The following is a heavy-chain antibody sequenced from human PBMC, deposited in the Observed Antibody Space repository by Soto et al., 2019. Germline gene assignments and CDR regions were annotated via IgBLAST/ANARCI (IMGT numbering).Heavy chain of an antibody. Sequence: SGPTLVNPTQTLTLTCTFSGFSLSNSEMCVSWIPQPPGKALEWLARIDWDDGKYYSTSLKTRLTISKDTSKNQVVLTMTNMDPVDTATYYCARMIAAAGTGFDPWGQGTLVTVSS. CDR3: ARMIAAAGTGFDP. J-gene: IGHJ5*02. D-gene: IGHD6-13*01. CDR1: GFSLSNSEMC. V-gene: IGHV2-70*11. CDR2: IDWDDGK.